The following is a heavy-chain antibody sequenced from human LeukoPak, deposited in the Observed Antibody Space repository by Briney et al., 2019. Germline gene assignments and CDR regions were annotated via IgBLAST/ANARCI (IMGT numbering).Heavy chain of an antibody. CDR2: IHHRGSI. V-gene: IGHV4-38-2*01. CDR1: DSSITSDYY. CDR3: TRHSRVIVGTTCAFDI. J-gene: IGHJ3*02. Sequence: SETLSLTCAGSDSSITSDYYWAWIRQTPGKGLEWIGSIHHRGSIYYNPSFKSRVTVSLDASNNQFSLRLSSVTAADTALYYCTRHSRVIVGTTCAFDIWGQGTRVTVSS. D-gene: IGHD1-26*01.